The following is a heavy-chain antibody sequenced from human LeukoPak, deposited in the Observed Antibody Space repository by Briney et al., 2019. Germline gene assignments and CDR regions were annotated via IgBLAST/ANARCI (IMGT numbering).Heavy chain of an antibody. V-gene: IGHV1-69*05. CDR2: IIPIFGTA. Sequence: ASVKVSCKASGGTFSSYAISWVRQAPGQGLEWMGGIIPIFGTANYAQKFQGRVTITTDESTSTAYMELSSLRSEDTAVYYCARGRDTAMTNNGASGDYYYYYYMDVWGKGTTVTVSS. J-gene: IGHJ6*03. CDR1: GGTFSSYA. CDR3: ARGRDTAMTNNGASGDYYYYYYMDV. D-gene: IGHD5-18*01.